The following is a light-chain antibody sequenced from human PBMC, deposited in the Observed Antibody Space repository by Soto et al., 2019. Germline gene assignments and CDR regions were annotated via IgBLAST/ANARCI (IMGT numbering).Light chain of an antibody. CDR2: DAS. J-gene: IGKJ3*01. CDR3: QQYDNLIFT. Sequence: DIQMTQSPSSLSASVGDRVTITCQASQDISNYLNWYQQQPGKAPKLLIYDASNLETGVPSRFSGSGSGTHFTFTISSLQPEDIATYYCQQYDNLIFTFGPGTKVDI. V-gene: IGKV1-33*01. CDR1: QDISNY.